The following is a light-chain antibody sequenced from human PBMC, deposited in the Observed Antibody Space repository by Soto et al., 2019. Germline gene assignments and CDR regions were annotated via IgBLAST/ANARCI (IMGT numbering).Light chain of an antibody. CDR1: QGLKF. CDR3: QQGYSFAFT. CDR2: EAT. J-gene: IGKJ3*01. Sequence: DIQMTQSPSSVSASVGDTVTITCRASQGLKFLAWYQQKPGKAPRLLIYEATNLQSGVPPRFSGSGSGTDFTLTISSLQPEDFATYFCQQGYSFAFTFGPGTKV. V-gene: IGKV1-12*01.